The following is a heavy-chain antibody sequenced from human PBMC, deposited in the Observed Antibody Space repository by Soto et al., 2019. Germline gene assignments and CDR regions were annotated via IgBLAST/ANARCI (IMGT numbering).Heavy chain of an antibody. D-gene: IGHD4-17*01. CDR3: ARGDGLYGGNSPPFDY. Sequence: QVQLQESGPGLVKPSETLSLTCTVSGGSISSYYWSWIRQPPGKGLEYIGFIYYSGATNNNPSLTSRVTLSVETSKNQISLKLSSVPAADTAVYYCARGDGLYGGNSPPFDYWGQGTLVTVSS. J-gene: IGHJ4*02. CDR1: GGSISSYY. CDR2: IYYSGAT. V-gene: IGHV4-59*01.